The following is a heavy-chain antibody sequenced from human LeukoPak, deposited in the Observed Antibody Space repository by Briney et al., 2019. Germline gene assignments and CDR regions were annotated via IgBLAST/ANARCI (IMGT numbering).Heavy chain of an antibody. Sequence: PSEILSLTCTVSGGSISSGGYYWSWIRQHPGKGLEWIGYIYYSGSTYYNPSLKSRVTISVDTSKNQFSLKLSSVTAADTAVYYCARDRGVELEDYSRSGDYYYGMDVWGQETTVTVSS. J-gene: IGHJ6*02. CDR1: GGSISSGGYY. CDR3: ARDRGVELEDYSRSGDYYYGMDV. D-gene: IGHD4-11*01. CDR2: IYYSGST. V-gene: IGHV4-31*03.